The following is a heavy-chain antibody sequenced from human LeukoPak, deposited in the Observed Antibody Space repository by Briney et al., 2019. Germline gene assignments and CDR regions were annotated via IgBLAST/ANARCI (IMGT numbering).Heavy chain of an antibody. J-gene: IGHJ4*02. V-gene: IGHV1-18*01. D-gene: IGHD3-10*01. Sequence: ASVKVSCKASGYTFTSYGISWVRQAPGQGLEWMGWISAYNGNTNYAQKLQGRVTMTTDTSTSTVYMELRSLRSEDTAVIYCAGGKDIVVVPGVLLWFGELLVFDFWGRETRVSVS. CDR2: ISAYNGNT. CDR1: GYTFTSYG. CDR3: AGGKDIVVVPGVLLWFGELLVFDF.